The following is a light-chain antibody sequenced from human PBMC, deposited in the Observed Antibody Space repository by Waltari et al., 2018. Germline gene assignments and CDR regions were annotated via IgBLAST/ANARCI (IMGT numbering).Light chain of an antibody. Sequence: DIVLTQSPATLSLSPGERATLSCRASQSILKYLAWYQQKPGQAPRLLISDAATRAAGIPARFRGSGSVTEFTLTISSLEAEDSAVYYCQQRFTGPTTFGQGTKVEVK. J-gene: IGKJ1*01. CDR3: QQRFTGPTT. CDR2: DAA. V-gene: IGKV3-11*01. CDR1: QSILKY.